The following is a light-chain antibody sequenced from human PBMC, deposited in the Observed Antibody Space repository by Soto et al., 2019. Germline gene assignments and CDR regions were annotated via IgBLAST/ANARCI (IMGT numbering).Light chain of an antibody. CDR3: QQYFTTPLT. V-gene: IGKV4-1*01. J-gene: IGKJ4*01. CDR2: WAS. Sequence: DIVMTQSPDSLAVSLGERATINCKSRQSVLYSSNNRNYLVWYQQKPGQPPKLLISWASTRESGVPDRFSVIVSGTDLTITISSLQTEDGEVYDGQQYFTTPLTFGGGTKVDIK. CDR1: QSVLYSSNNRNY.